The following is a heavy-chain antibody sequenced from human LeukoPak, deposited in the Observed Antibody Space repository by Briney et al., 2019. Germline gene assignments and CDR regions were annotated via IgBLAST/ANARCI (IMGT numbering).Heavy chain of an antibody. J-gene: IGHJ4*02. Sequence: GGSLRLSCAASGFTCSNNAMHWVHQAPGKVLEWVAGISYDGSNTYYTDSVKGRFTISGDNSKNTLNLQMNGLRTEDTAIYYCARDVGRVGATPVDHWGQGTLVTVSSGDYWGQGTLVTVSS. V-gene: IGHV3-30-3*01. CDR2: ISYDGSNT. CDR3: ARDVGRVGATPVDHWGQGTLVTVSSGDY. D-gene: IGHD1-26*01. CDR1: GFTCSNNA.